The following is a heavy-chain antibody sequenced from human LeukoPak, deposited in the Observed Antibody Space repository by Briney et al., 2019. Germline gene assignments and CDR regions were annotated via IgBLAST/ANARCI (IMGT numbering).Heavy chain of an antibody. V-gene: IGHV4-59*01. J-gene: IGHJ4*02. D-gene: IGHD4-17*01. Sequence: SETLSLTCTVSGGSISTYYRSWIRQPPGKGLEWMGYIYISGTTNYNPSLKSRVTMSVDTSKNQLSMKLSSVTAAETAVYYCARGSDFGDCWGQGTLVTVSS. CDR2: IYISGTT. CDR1: GGSISTYY. CDR3: ARGSDFGDC.